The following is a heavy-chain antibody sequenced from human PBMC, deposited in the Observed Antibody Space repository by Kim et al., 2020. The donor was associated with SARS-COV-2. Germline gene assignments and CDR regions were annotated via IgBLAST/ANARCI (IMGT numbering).Heavy chain of an antibody. D-gene: IGHD3-22*01. J-gene: IGHJ3*02. CDR3: ARGLPRDLSYDTSGDDAFDI. V-gene: IGHV1-8*01. CDR2: MNPNSGNT. Sequence: ASVKVSCKASGYTFTSYDINWVRQATGQGLEWMGWMNPNSGNTGYAQKFQGRVTMTRNTSISTAYMELSSLRSEDTAVYYCARGLPRDLSYDTSGDDAFDIWGQGTMVTVSS. CDR1: GYTFTSYD.